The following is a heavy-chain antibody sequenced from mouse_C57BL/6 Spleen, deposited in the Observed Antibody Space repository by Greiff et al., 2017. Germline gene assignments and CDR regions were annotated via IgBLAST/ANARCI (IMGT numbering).Heavy chain of an antibody. D-gene: IGHD2-2*01. CDR3: ARRGYYGYDGFAY. CDR2: IYPSDSET. Sequence: QVQLQQPGAELVRPGSSVKLSCKASGYTFTSYWMDWVKQRPGQGLEWIGNIYPSDSETHYNQKFKDKATLTVDKSSSTAYMQLSSLTSEDSAVYYCARRGYYGYDGFAYWGQGTLVTVSA. V-gene: IGHV1-61*01. J-gene: IGHJ3*01. CDR1: GYTFTSYW.